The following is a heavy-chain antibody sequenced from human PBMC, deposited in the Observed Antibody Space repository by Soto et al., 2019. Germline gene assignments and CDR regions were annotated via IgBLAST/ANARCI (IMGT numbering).Heavy chain of an antibody. CDR1: GYTFTGYY. J-gene: IGHJ6*02. Sequence: GASLKVSCKASGYTFTGYYMHWVRQAPGQGLGWMGWISAYNGNTNYAQKLQGRVTMTTDTSTSTAYMELRGLRSDDTAVYYCARDRDVLRFLEWLSSSYYYYYGMDVWGQGTTVTVSS. V-gene: IGHV1-18*04. D-gene: IGHD3-3*01. CDR2: ISAYNGNT. CDR3: ARDRDVLRFLEWLSSSYYYYYGMDV.